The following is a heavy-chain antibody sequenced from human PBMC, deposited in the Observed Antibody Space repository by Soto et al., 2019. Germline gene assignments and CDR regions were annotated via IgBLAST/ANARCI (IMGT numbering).Heavy chain of an antibody. V-gene: IGHV1-18*01. CDR3: ARGTRSYYDSSGYYYFDY. CDR1: GYTFTSYG. D-gene: IGHD3-22*01. J-gene: IGHJ4*02. CDR2: ISAYNGNT. Sequence: QVQLVQSGAEVKKPGASVKVSCKASGYTFTSYGISWVRQAPGQGLEWMGWISAYNGNTNYAQKLQGRVTMTTDRAKRTAYMELRSLRSDDTAVYYCARGTRSYYDSSGYYYFDYWGQGTLVTVSS.